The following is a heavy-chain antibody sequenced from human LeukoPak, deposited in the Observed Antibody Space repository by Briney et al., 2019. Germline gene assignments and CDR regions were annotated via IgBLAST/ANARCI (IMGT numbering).Heavy chain of an antibody. Sequence: GGSLRLSCAAAGFTFSDYGMNWVRQAPGKGLEWVSGISGSGISTYYADSVKGRFTISRDNSKNTLYLQMNSLRTEDTAIYYCARDYDRSGYGFDYWGQGTLVTVSS. CDR3: ARDYDRSGYGFDY. CDR1: GFTFSDYG. V-gene: IGHV3-23*01. CDR2: ISGSGIST. D-gene: IGHD3-22*01. J-gene: IGHJ4*02.